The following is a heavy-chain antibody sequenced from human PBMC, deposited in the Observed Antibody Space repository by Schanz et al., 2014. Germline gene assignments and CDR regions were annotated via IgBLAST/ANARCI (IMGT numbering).Heavy chain of an antibody. J-gene: IGHJ4*02. CDR1: GFTFSSYG. V-gene: IGHV3-33*06. CDR3: AKYGGGYSYGFVEY. CDR2: VCYDGSKK. Sequence: LVESGGGVVQPGRSLRLSCAASGFTFSSYGMHWVRQVPGKGLEWVAVVCYDGSKKYYADSVKGRFTTSRDNSKNTVNLQMKSLRAEDTAVYYCAKYGGGYSYGFVEYWGQGILVTVSS. D-gene: IGHD5-18*01.